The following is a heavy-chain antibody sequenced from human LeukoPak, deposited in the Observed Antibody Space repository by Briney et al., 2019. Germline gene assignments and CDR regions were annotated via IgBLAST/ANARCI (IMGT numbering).Heavy chain of an antibody. V-gene: IGHV3-23*01. Sequence: GGSPRLSCAASGFTFNNYAMNWVRQAPGKGLEWVSGITGSSGGTYYADSVKGRFTISRDSSKNTLYLQMKSLRVEDTAVYYCAKDRFGYSVGWFFDPWGQGTLVTVSS. D-gene: IGHD6-19*01. J-gene: IGHJ5*02. CDR3: AKDRFGYSVGWFFDP. CDR1: GFTFNNYA. CDR2: ITGSSGGT.